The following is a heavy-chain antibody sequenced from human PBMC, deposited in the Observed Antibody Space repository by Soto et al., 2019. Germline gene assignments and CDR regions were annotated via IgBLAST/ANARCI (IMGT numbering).Heavy chain of an antibody. CDR2: IYYSGST. CDR3: ARSRQSYCSSTSCSHGMDV. Sequence: SETLSLTCTVSGGSISSGGYYWSWIRQHPGKGLEWIGYIYYSGSTYYNPSLKSPVTISVDTSKNQLSLKLSSVTAADTAVYYCARSRQSYCSSTSCSHGMDVWGQGITVTVSS. V-gene: IGHV4-31*01. CDR1: GGSISSGGYY. J-gene: IGHJ6*02. D-gene: IGHD2-2*01.